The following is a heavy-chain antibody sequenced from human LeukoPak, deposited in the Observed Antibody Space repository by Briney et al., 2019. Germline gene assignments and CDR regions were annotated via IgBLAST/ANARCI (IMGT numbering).Heavy chain of an antibody. CDR3: AKDNDYYDSSGPSYYFDY. D-gene: IGHD3-22*01. CDR2: ISGSGGNT. CDR1: GFTFSSYA. V-gene: IGHV3-23*01. J-gene: IGHJ4*02. Sequence: GGSLRLSCAASGFTFSSYAMSWVRQAPGKGLEWVSAISGSGGNTYYADSVKGRFTISRDNSKNTLYLQMNSLRAEDTAVYYCAKDNDYYDSSGPSYYFDYWGQGTLVTVSS.